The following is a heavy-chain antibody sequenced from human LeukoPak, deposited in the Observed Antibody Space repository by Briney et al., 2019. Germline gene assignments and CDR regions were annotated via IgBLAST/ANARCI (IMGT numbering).Heavy chain of an antibody. CDR2: INPSGGST. CDR3: ARDQEAFDY. J-gene: IGHJ4*02. Sequence: ASVKVSCKASGYTFTSYYMHWVRQAPGQGLEWMGIINPSGGSTSYAQKFQGRVTVTRDTSTSTVHMELSGLRSEDTAVYYCARDQEAFDYWGQGTLVTVSS. V-gene: IGHV1-46*01. CDR1: GYTFTSYY.